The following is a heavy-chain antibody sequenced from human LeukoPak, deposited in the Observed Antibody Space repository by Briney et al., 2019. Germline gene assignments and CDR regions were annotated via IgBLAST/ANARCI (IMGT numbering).Heavy chain of an antibody. CDR3: AKGRGAFDI. J-gene: IGHJ3*02. CDR2: ISNDGSNK. V-gene: IGHV3-30*18. D-gene: IGHD3-10*01. Sequence: GRSLRLSCVASGFTLSSYGMHWVRQAPGKGLEWVAVISNDGSNKYYADSVKGRFTISRDNSKYTLYLQMNSLRAEDTAVYYCAKGRGAFDIWGQGTMVTVSS. CDR1: GFTLSSYG.